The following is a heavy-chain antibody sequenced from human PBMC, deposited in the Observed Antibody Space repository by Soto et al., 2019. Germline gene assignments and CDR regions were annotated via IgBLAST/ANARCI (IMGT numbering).Heavy chain of an antibody. CDR3: ARDAYDDPPGYFQH. CDR1: GFIFSSYS. Sequence: QVQLVESGGDVVQPGRSLRLSCLTSGFIFSSYSLQWVRQAPGKGLEWLTFMSYDGTTKYYADSVRGRFNVSRDNSKNTLYLQMNSLRPEDTAVYYCARDAYDDPPGYFQHWGQGTLVSVSS. J-gene: IGHJ1*01. V-gene: IGHV3-30-3*01. D-gene: IGHD3-22*01. CDR2: MSYDGTTK.